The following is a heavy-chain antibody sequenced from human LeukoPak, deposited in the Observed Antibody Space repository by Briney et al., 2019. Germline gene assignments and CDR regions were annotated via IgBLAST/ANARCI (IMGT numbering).Heavy chain of an antibody. Sequence: GGSLRLSCAASGSTFSGYWMTWVRQAPGTGLEWVTYMNEGGSEIYYLDSVKGRFTISRDNGKNSLYLQMNSLRVEDTAVYYCARGVYAFDVWGQGTMVTVSS. D-gene: IGHD6-6*01. CDR3: ARGVYAFDV. CDR2: MNEGGSEI. CDR1: GSTFSGYW. J-gene: IGHJ3*01. V-gene: IGHV3-7*01.